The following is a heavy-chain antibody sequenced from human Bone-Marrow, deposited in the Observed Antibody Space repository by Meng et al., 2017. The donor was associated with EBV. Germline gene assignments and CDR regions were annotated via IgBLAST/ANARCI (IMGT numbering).Heavy chain of an antibody. CDR3: ARDVHYVDSSGPLDY. CDR1: GDSVSSNSAA. V-gene: IGHV6-1*01. D-gene: IGHD3-22*01. CDR2: TYNRSKWEN. J-gene: IGHJ4*02. Sequence: VAVQWPAPDGVQTAENTSLTCALSGDSVSSNSAAWNWIMKSASRGKERLGRTYNRSKWENDYAVSVNSRITIKPGTSKNQFSLQLNSVTPEDTAVYYCARDVHYVDSSGPLDYWGQGTLVTVSS.